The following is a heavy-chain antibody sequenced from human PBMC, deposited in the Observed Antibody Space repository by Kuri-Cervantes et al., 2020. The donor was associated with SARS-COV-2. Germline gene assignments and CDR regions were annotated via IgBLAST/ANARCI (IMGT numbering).Heavy chain of an antibody. V-gene: IGHV4-4*07. CDR1: GGSISSYY. D-gene: IGHD4-17*01. Sequence: SETLSLTCTVFGGSISSYYWSWIRQPAGKGLEWIGRIYTSGSTNYNPSLKSRVTISVDTSKNQFSLKLSSVTAADTAVYYCARLNLVYDYGDLIDYRGQGTLVTVSS. J-gene: IGHJ4*02. CDR2: IYTSGST. CDR3: ARLNLVYDYGDLIDY.